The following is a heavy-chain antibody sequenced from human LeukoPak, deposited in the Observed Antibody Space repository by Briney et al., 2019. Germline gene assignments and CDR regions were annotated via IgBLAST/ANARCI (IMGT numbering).Heavy chain of an antibody. CDR1: GFTFSSYS. D-gene: IGHD2-2*03. CDR2: ISSSSYI. Sequence: GGSLRLSCAASGFTFSSYSMNWVRQAPGKGLEWVSSISSSSYIYYADSVKGRFTISRDNAKNSLYLQMNSLRAEDTAVYYCARNRLGYCSSTSCYSFDYWGQGTLVTVSS. J-gene: IGHJ4*02. CDR3: ARNRLGYCSSTSCYSFDY. V-gene: IGHV3-21*01.